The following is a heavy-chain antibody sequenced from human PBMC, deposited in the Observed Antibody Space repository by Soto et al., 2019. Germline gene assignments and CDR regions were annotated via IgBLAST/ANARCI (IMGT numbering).Heavy chain of an antibody. Sequence: QVQLVQSGAEVQKPGASVKVSCKASGYTFTSYDINWVRQATGQGLEWMGWMNPNSGNTGYAQKFQGRVTMTRNTSISTAYMELSSLRSEDTAVYYCARGRVYCSSTSCSSAFDIWGQGTMVTVSS. CDR2: MNPNSGNT. CDR1: GYTFTSYD. CDR3: ARGRVYCSSTSCSSAFDI. J-gene: IGHJ3*02. D-gene: IGHD2-2*01. V-gene: IGHV1-8*01.